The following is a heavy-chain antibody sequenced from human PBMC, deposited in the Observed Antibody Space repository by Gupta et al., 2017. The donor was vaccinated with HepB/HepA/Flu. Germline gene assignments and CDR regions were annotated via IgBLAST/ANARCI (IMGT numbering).Heavy chain of an antibody. Sequence: QVQLVQSGAEVKKPGSSVKVSCKASGGTFSSYVISWVRQAPGHGLEWMGRIIPIVGIGNFAQNFQGRVTITADKSTSTAYMELSSLRSEDTAVYYCASQDCSGGSCYSGSGNWFDPWGQGTLVTVSS. V-gene: IGHV1-69*04. CDR2: IIPIVGIG. CDR1: GGTFSSYV. D-gene: IGHD2-15*01. CDR3: ASQDCSGGSCYSGSGNWFDP. J-gene: IGHJ5*02.